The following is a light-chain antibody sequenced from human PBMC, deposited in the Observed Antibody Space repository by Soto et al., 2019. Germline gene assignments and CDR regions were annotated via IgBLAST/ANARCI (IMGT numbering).Light chain of an antibody. V-gene: IGKV1-5*01. CDR1: QNINTW. CDR3: QHYHSFPHT. Sequence: DIQMTQSPSTLSASLGDRVTITCRASQNINTWLAWYQQKPGKAPKILIYDASKLESGVPSRFSGSGSGTEFTLTISNLQHDDFESYYCQHYHSFPHTFGQGTKVDIK. CDR2: DAS. J-gene: IGKJ2*01.